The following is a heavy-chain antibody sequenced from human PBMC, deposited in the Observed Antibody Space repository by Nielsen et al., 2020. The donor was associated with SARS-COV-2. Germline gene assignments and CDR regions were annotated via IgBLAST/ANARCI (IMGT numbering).Heavy chain of an antibody. V-gene: IGHV1-2*02. Sequence: ASVKVSCKASGYTFTAYYIHWVRQAPGQGLEWMGWINPNSAGTDYAQKFQGRVTMTRDTSISTAYMELTRLRSDDTAVYYCARAPSDYYGMDVWGQGTTVTVSS. CDR2: INPNSAGT. CDR1: GYTFTAYY. CDR3: ARAPSDYYGMDV. D-gene: IGHD3-3*01. J-gene: IGHJ6*02.